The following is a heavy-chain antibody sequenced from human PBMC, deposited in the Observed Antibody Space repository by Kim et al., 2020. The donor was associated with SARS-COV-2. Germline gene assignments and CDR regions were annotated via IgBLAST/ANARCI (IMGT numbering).Heavy chain of an antibody. J-gene: IGHJ4*02. D-gene: IGHD3-22*01. Sequence: SLQVRFTLSRYNSKNTLYLQMNSLRAEDTAVYYCAIDYYDSSGRKSNDYWGQGTLVTVSS. V-gene: IGHV3-53*01. CDR3: AIDYYDSSGRKSNDY.